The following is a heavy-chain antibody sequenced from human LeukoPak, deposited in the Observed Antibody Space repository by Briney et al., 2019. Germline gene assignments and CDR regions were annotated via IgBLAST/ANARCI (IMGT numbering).Heavy chain of an antibody. J-gene: IGHJ6*04. CDR3: ARARRGYYDVMDV. V-gene: IGHV4-31*03. Sequence: SETLSLTCTVSGGSISSGGYYWSWIRQHPGKGLEWIGYIYYSGSTYYNPSLKSRVTISVDTSKNQFSLKLSSVTAADTAVYYCARARRGYYDVMDVWGKGTTVTVSS. D-gene: IGHD5-12*01. CDR2: IYYSGST. CDR1: GGSISSGGYY.